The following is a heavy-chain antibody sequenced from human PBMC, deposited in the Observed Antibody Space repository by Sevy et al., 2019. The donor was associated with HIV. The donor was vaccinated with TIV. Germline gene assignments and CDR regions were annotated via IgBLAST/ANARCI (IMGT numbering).Heavy chain of an antibody. J-gene: IGHJ6*03. CDR1: GFSFDSYG. D-gene: IGHD3-22*01. CDR3: AKRGGGHYDPDEIAYYFYYYNMDV. Sequence: GGSLRLSCAVSGFSFDSYGMTWVRQAPGKGLEWVSAISGSGTRTYYADSVKGRFIISRDNSKDTLDLQMNSLRAEDTVIYYCAKRGGGHYDPDEIAYYFYYYNMDVWGKGTTVTVSS. CDR2: ISGSGTRT. V-gene: IGHV3-23*01.